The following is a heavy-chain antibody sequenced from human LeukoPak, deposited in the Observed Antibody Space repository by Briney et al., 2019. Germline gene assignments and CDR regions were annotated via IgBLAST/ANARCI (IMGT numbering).Heavy chain of an antibody. J-gene: IGHJ4*02. D-gene: IGHD3-22*01. Sequence: SETLSLTCGVYGGSFRGYYWSWIRQPPGKGLEWIGEINHSGSTNYNPSLKSRVTISVDTSKNQFSLRLSSVTAADTAVYYCARVTGYMIEDYFDYWGQGTLVTVSS. V-gene: IGHV4-34*01. CDR2: INHSGST. CDR3: ARVTGYMIEDYFDY. CDR1: GGSFRGYY.